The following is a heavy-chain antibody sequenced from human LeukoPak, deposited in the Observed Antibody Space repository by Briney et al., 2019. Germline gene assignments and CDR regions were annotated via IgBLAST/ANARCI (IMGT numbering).Heavy chain of an antibody. J-gene: IGHJ4*02. V-gene: IGHV3-21*01. CDR1: GFTFSSYS. CDR2: ISSSSSYI. D-gene: IGHD1-26*01. Sequence: KAGGSLRLSCAASGFTFSSYSMNWVRQAPGKGLEWVSSISSSSSYIYYADSVKGRFTISRDNAKNSLYLQMNSLRAEDTAVYYCARDGVGATTHQLGWWGQGTLVTVSS. CDR3: ARDGVGATTHQLGW.